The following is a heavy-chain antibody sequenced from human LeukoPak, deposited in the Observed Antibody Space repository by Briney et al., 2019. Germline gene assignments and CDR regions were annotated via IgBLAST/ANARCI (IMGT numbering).Heavy chain of an antibody. Sequence: SETLSLTCAVYGGSFSGYYWSWIRQPPEKGLDWIGEITRTGRINYNPALKGRVTMSLDTSKNQFSLELSSMTAADTAVYYCARRLYSYGTTITYYYYYGMDVWGQGTTVTVSS. D-gene: IGHD5-18*01. CDR1: GGSFSGYY. CDR2: ITRTGRI. CDR3: ARRLYSYGTTITYYYYYGMDV. V-gene: IGHV4-34*01. J-gene: IGHJ6*02.